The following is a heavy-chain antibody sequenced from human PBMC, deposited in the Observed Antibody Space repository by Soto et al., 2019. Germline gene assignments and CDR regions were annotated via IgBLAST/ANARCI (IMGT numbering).Heavy chain of an antibody. V-gene: IGHV4-4*02. CDR2: IYHSGST. CDR1: GGSISSNW. Sequence: SETLSLTCTVSGGSISSNWWSWVRQPPGKGLEWIGEIYHSGSTNYNPSLKSRVTISVDKSKNQFSLKLSSVTAADTAVYYCARYYMIRGIISWFDPWGQGTLVTVSS. CDR3: ARYYMIRGIISWFDP. J-gene: IGHJ5*02. D-gene: IGHD3-10*01.